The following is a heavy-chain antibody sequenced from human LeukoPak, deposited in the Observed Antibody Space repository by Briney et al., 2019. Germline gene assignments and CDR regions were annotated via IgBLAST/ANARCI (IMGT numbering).Heavy chain of an antibody. CDR3: AKAQYYYDSSGSWFDP. J-gene: IGHJ5*02. CDR2: IRYDGSNK. V-gene: IGHV3-30*02. CDR1: GFTFSIYG. D-gene: IGHD3-22*01. Sequence: GGSLRLSCAASGFTFSIYGMHWVRQAPGKGLEWVAFIRYDGSNKYYADSVKGRFTISRDNSKNTLYLQMNSLRAEDTAVYYCAKAQYYYDSSGSWFDPWGQGTLVTVSS.